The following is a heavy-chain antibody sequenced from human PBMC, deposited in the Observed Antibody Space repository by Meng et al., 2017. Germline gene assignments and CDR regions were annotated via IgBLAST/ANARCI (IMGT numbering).Heavy chain of an antibody. J-gene: IGHJ4*02. CDR3: ARWSIYCSGGSCYSFDY. V-gene: IGHV4-4*02. Sequence: QLRGPGPGRVKPSGTLSLTCAVSGGSISSSNWWSWVRQPPGKGLEWIGEIYHSGSTNYNPSLKSRVTISVDKSKNQFSLKLSSVTAADTAVYYCARWSIYCSGGSCYSFDYWGQGTLVTVSS. D-gene: IGHD2-15*01. CDR1: GGSISSSNW. CDR2: IYHSGST.